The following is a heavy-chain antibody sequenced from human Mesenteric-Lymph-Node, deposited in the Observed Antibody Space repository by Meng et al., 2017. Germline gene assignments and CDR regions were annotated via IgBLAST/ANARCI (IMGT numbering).Heavy chain of an antibody. CDR1: GGSGSSGGYY. D-gene: IGHD6-19*01. CDR2: IYYSGST. V-gene: IGHV4-31*03. CDR3: ARVSSGWDYFDY. J-gene: IGHJ4*02. Sequence: GPRQGAGPGLVKPSQTLSLTCTVSGGSGSSGGYYWTWIRQHPGKGLEWFGHIYYSGSTFYNPSLKRRVIISIDTSKNQFSLNLRSVTAADTAVYYCARVSSGWDYFDYWGQGTLVTVSS.